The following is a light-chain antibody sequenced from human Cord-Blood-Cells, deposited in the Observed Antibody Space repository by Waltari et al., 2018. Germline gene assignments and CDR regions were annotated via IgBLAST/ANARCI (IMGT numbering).Light chain of an antibody. V-gene: IGLV2-11*01. J-gene: IGLJ1*01. CDR1: SSDVGGYNY. Sequence: QSALTQPRSVSGSPGQPLTISCPGTSSDVGGYNYVSWYQQDPGKAPKLMIYDVSKRPSGVPDRFSGSKSGNTASLTISGLQAEDEADYYCCSYAGSYPYVFGTGTKVTVL. CDR3: CSYAGSYPYV. CDR2: DVS.